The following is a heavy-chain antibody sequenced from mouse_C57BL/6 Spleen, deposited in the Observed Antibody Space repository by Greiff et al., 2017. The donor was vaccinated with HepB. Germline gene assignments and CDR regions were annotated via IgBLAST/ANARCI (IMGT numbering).Heavy chain of an antibody. J-gene: IGHJ4*01. CDR3: ARRSYDDDGAMDY. CDR2: ISSGSSTI. V-gene: IGHV5-17*01. Sequence: EVQGVESGGGLVKPGGSLKLSCAASGFTFSDYGMHWVRQAPEKGLEWVAYISSGSSTIYYAVTVKGRFTISRDNAKNNLFLQMTSLRSEDTAMYYCARRSYDDDGAMDYWGQGTSVTVAS. CDR1: GFTFSDYG. D-gene: IGHD2-4*01.